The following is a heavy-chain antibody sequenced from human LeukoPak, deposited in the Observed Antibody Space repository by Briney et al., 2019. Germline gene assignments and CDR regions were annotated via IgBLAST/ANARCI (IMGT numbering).Heavy chain of an antibody. CDR3: ARAQEMATMRGWYFDL. CDR1: GYTFTGYY. V-gene: IGHV1-2*06. CDR2: INPNSGGT. D-gene: IGHD5-24*01. Sequence: GASVKVSCKASGYTFTGYYMHWVRQAPGQGLEWMGRINPNSGGTNYAQKFQGRVTMTRDTSISTAYMELSRLRSDDTAVYYCARAQEMATMRGWYFDLWRRGTLVTVSS. J-gene: IGHJ2*01.